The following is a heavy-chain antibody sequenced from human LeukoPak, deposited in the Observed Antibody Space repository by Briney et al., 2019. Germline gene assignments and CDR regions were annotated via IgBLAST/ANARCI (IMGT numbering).Heavy chain of an antibody. J-gene: IGHJ4*02. D-gene: IGHD2-15*01. CDR3: AKAGAVVVVAAKYFDY. CDR1: GFTFSSYA. Sequence: GGSLRLSCAASGFTFSSYAMSWVRQAPGKGLEWVSAISGSGDSTYYADSAKGRFTISRDNSKNTLYLQMNSLRAEDTAVYYCAKAGAVVVVAAKYFDYWGQGTLVTVSS. CDR2: ISGSGDST. V-gene: IGHV3-23*01.